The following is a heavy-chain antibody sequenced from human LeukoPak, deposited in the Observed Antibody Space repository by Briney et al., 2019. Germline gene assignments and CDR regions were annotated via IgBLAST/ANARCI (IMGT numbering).Heavy chain of an antibody. CDR3: STTEVDNFDGYVDY. J-gene: IGHJ4*02. Sequence: GGSLRLSCAASGFTFSNAWMSWVRQAPGKGLEWVGRIKSKTDGGTTDYAAPVKGRFTISRDDSKNTLYLQKNSLKTEDTAVDYCSTTEVDNFDGYVDYWGQGTLVTVSS. D-gene: IGHD3-22*01. CDR1: GFTFSNAW. CDR2: IKSKTDGGTT. V-gene: IGHV3-15*01.